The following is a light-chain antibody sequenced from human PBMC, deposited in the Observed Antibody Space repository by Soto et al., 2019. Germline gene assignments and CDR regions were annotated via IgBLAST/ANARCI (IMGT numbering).Light chain of an antibody. CDR1: QTISNM. J-gene: IGKJ1*01. CDR3: QQYDTSPRT. V-gene: IGKV3D-15*01. Sequence: EVVMTQSPATLSVSPGDKVSLSCRANQTISNMLAWYQQKPGQAPRLLIYGASNRATGIPDRFSGSGSGTDFSLTISRLEPEDFAVYYCQQYDTSPRTFGQGTKVDNK. CDR2: GAS.